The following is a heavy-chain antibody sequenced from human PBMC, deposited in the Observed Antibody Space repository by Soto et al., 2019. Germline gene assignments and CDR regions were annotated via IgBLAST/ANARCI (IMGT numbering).Heavy chain of an antibody. V-gene: IGHV4-61*08. CDR1: GGYVSSGDYY. CDR3: ARIPVDTYMINWFDP. CDR2: IYYSGST. J-gene: IGHJ5*02. D-gene: IGHD5-18*01. Sequence: KPSETMSLTCTVSGGYVSSGDYYWSWIRQPPGKGLEWIGYIYYSGSTNYNPSLKSRVSISLDTSKNQFSLRLTSVTAADTAVYYCARIPVDTYMINWFDPSGQGTLGTVSS.